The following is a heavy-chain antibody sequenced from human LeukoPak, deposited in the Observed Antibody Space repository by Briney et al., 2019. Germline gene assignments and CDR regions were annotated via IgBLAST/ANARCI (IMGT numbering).Heavy chain of an antibody. J-gene: IGHJ4*02. D-gene: IGHD3-10*01. CDR3: ARVGGSGSSFDY. CDR1: GFTFSSYE. V-gene: IGHV4-59*01. Sequence: NPGGSLRLSCAASGFTFSSYEMNWVRQPPGKGLEWIGYIYYTGSTNYNPSLKSRVTISVDTSKNLFSLRLTYLTAADTAVYYCARVGGSGSSFDYWGQGTQVTVSS. CDR2: IYYTGST.